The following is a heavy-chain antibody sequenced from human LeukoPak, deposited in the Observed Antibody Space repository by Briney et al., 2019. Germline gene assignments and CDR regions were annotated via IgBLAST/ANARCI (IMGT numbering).Heavy chain of an antibody. CDR1: GFTFSSYA. Sequence: GGSLRLSCAASGFTFSSYAMTWVRQAPGKGLEWVSGINGSGGRTYYAVSVKGRFTISRDNSKNTLYLQMNSLRAEDTAIYYCAKDPFFDYWGQGTLVTISS. CDR2: INGSGGRT. J-gene: IGHJ4*02. V-gene: IGHV3-23*01. CDR3: AKDPFFDY.